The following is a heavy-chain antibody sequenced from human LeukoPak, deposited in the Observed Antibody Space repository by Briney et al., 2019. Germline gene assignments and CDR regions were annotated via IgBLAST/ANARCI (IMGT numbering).Heavy chain of an antibody. CDR2: ISGSGGST. Sequence: PGGSLRLSCAASGFTFSSYAMSWVRQAPGKGLEWVSAISGSGGSTYYADSVKGRFTIPRDNSKNTLYLQMNSLRAEDTAVYYCARNWNYRYYFDYWGQGTLVTVSS. CDR3: ARNWNYRYYFDY. CDR1: GFTFSSYA. V-gene: IGHV3-23*01. J-gene: IGHJ4*02. D-gene: IGHD1-7*01.